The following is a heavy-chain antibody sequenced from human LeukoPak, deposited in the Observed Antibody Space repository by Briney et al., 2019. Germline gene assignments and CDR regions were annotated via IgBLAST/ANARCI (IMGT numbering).Heavy chain of an antibody. CDR1: GFTVSSNY. D-gene: IGHD1-26*01. J-gene: IGHJ4*02. V-gene: IGHV3-53*01. CDR3: AGVLGVPLYYFDY. CDR2: IYSGGST. Sequence: GGSLRLSCAASGFTVSSNYMSWVRQAPGKGLEWVSVIYSGGSTYYADSVKGRFTISRDNSKNTLYLQLNSLRAEDTAVYYCAGVLGVPLYYFDYWGQGTLVTVSS.